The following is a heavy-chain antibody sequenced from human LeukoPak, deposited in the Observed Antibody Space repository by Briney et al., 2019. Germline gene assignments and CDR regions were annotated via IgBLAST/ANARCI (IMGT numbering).Heavy chain of an antibody. CDR3: ARAPLRYFDLLPGYFDY. CDR2: ISFDGSHK. Sequence: GRSLRLSCAASGFTFSSYAMHWVRQAPGKGLEWVAVISFDGSHKYCADSVKGRFTISRDNSKNTLYLQMNSLRAEDTAVYYCARAPLRYFDLLPGYFDYWGQGTLVTVSS. CDR1: GFTFSSYA. D-gene: IGHD3-9*01. V-gene: IGHV3-30*03. J-gene: IGHJ4*02.